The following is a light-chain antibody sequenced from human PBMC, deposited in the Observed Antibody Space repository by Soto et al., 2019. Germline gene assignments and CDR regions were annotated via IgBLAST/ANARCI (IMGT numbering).Light chain of an antibody. J-gene: IGKJ2*01. CDR1: QDIRDD. CDR2: AAS. CDR3: LQHNSFPYT. V-gene: IGKV1-17*01. Sequence: DIQMTQSPSSLSASVGDRVTINCRASQDIRDDLCWYQQKPGQAPKRLIYAASTLQSGVPSRFSASGSGTEFNLTISSLEPEDFATYYCLQHNSFPYTFGQGTKLE.